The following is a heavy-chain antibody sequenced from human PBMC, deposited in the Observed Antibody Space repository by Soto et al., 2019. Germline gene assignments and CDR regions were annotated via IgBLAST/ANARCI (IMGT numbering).Heavy chain of an antibody. V-gene: IGHV4-30-2*01. J-gene: IGHJ4*02. CDR3: ARGQVVAAQH. Sequence: QLQLQESGSGLVKPSQTLSLTCAVSGGSISSGGYSWSWIRQPPGKGLEWIGYIYHSGSTYYNPSLQSRVTISVYRSKNQFSLKLSSVTAADMAVYYGARGQVVAAQHWGQGTLVTVSS. CDR2: IYHSGST. CDR1: GGSISSGGYS. D-gene: IGHD2-15*01.